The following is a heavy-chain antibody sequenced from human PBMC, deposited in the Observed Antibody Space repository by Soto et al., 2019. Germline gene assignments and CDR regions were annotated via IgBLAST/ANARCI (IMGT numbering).Heavy chain of an antibody. CDR1: GFTFSSYS. V-gene: IGHV3-48*01. J-gene: IGHJ3*02. CDR3: ASGRGAAAGTTDI. CDR2: ISSSGSDI. Sequence: GGSLRLSCAASGFTFSSYSMNWVRQAPGKGLEWVSYISSSGSDIYYTDSVKGRFTISRDNAKNSLYLQMNSLRADDTAVYYCASGRGAAAGTTDIWGQGTMVTVSS. D-gene: IGHD6-13*01.